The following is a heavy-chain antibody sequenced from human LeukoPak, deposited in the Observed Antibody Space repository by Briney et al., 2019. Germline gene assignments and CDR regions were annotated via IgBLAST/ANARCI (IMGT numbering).Heavy chain of an antibody. D-gene: IGHD2-2*01. CDR2: FYSGGHT. CDR3: ARGIAVVPAVSFDY. J-gene: IGHJ4*02. CDR1: GFSVSSNY. Sequence: GGSLRLSCAAAGFSVSSNYMSWVRQAPGQGLEWVSVFYSGGHTYYADSVKGRFTISRDSSKNTVDLQMNSLRAEDTAVYYCARGIAVVPAVSFDYWGQGTLVTVSS. V-gene: IGHV3-66*01.